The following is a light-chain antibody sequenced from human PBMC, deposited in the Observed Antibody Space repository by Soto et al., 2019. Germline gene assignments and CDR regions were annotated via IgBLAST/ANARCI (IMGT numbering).Light chain of an antibody. V-gene: IGKV3-15*01. CDR3: QQYDRWPVT. CDR1: QSVTTN. Sequence: VMTQSPSTLSVSPGERVTFSCRASQSVTTNLAWYQHKPGQSPRLLISGASTGASGIPPRFSGSGSGTEFTLTIGRLQSADFAVYYCQQYDRWPVTFGGGTKVDI. J-gene: IGKJ4*01. CDR2: GAS.